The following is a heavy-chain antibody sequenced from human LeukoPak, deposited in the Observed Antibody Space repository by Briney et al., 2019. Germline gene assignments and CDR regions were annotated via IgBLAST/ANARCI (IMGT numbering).Heavy chain of an antibody. Sequence: SGPTLVKPTQTLTLTCTFSGFSLSTSGVGVGWIRQPPGKALEWLALIYLDDDKRYSPSLKSRLTITKDTSKIQVVLTMTNMDPVDTASYYCAHGVGGSYYSGRSGYFDYGGQGTLVTVSS. V-gene: IGHV2-5*02. CDR2: IYLDDDK. CDR1: GFSLSTSGVG. D-gene: IGHD1-26*01. J-gene: IGHJ4*02. CDR3: AHGVGGSYYSGRSGYFDY.